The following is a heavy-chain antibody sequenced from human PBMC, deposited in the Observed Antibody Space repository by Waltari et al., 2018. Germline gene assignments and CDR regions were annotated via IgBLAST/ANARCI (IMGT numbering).Heavy chain of an antibody. D-gene: IGHD4-4*01. J-gene: IGHJ6*02. V-gene: IGHV3-48*01. CDR2: ISSSSSTI. CDR3: ARDQGDYSNSWSYGMDV. Sequence: EVQLVESGGGLVQPGGSLRLSCAASGFPFSSYSMNWVRTATRKGLEWVSYISSSSSTIYYADSVKGRFTISRDNAKNSLYLQMNSLRAEDTAVYYCARDQGDYSNSWSYGMDVWGQGTTVTVSS. CDR1: GFPFSSYS.